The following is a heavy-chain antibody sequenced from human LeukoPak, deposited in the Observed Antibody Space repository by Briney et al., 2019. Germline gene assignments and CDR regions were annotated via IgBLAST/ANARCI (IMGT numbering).Heavy chain of an antibody. CDR1: GYTFTSYC. CDR3: ARDDYSNYFDY. Sequence: GASVKVSCKASGYTFTSYCMHWVRQAPGQGLEWMGIINPSGGSTSYAQKFQGRVTMTRDTSTSTVYMELSSLRSEDTAVYYCARDDYSNYFDYWGQGTLVTVSS. D-gene: IGHD4-11*01. V-gene: IGHV1-46*03. CDR2: INPSGGST. J-gene: IGHJ4*02.